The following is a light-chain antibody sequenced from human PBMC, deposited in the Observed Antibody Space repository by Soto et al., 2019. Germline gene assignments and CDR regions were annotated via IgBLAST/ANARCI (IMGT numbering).Light chain of an antibody. Sequence: SALTQPPSASGSPGQSVTISCTGTSSDVGGYNFVSWFQQHPGKVPKLIMYEVSKRPSGVPDRFSGSKSGNTASLTVSGLQADDEADYYCSSYAATVYVFGTGTKLTVL. J-gene: IGLJ1*01. CDR2: EVS. CDR1: SSDVGGYNF. V-gene: IGLV2-8*01. CDR3: SSYAATVYV.